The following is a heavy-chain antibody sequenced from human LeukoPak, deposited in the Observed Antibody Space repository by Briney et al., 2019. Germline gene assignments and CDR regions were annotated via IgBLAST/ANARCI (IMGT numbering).Heavy chain of an antibody. V-gene: IGHV3-23*01. J-gene: IGHJ4*02. CDR3: AKMMVRGVITFSY. Sequence: GGPLRLSCAASGFTFSSYAMSWVRQAPGKGLEWVSAISGSGGSTYYADSVKSRFTISRDNSKNTLYLQMNSLRAEDTAVYYCAKMMVRGVITFSYWGQGTLVTVSS. D-gene: IGHD3-10*01. CDR2: ISGSGGST. CDR1: GFTFSSYA.